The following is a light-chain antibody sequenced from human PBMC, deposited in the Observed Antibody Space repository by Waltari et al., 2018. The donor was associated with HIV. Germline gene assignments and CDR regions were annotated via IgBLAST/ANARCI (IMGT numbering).Light chain of an antibody. CDR1: SSTLGRKY. CDR3: AAWDDSLSGVV. Sequence: QSVLPQPPSASGTPGQRVTISCSGSSSTLGRKYVYWYQQPPATAPTVLNYRTKQRPSGVPDRFSGSKSGTSASLAISGLRSEDEADYYCAAWDDSLSGVVFGGGTKLTVL. J-gene: IGLJ2*01. V-gene: IGLV1-47*01. CDR2: RTK.